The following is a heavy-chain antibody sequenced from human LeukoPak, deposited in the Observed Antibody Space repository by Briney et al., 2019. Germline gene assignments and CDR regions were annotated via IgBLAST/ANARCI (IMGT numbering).Heavy chain of an antibody. J-gene: IGHJ4*02. V-gene: IGHV3-23*01. Sequence: LPGGSLRLSCAASGFPFSTYAMNWVRQAPGKGLEWVSVITGSGGFTQYADSVKGRFTISRDNSKNTVYLQMNSLRVEDTALYYCVRSLDYWGQGTLVTVSS. CDR3: VRSLDY. CDR2: ITGSGGFT. CDR1: GFPFSTYA.